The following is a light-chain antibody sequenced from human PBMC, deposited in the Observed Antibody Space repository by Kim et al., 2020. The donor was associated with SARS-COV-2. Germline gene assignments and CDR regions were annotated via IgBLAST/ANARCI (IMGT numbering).Light chain of an antibody. V-gene: IGLV2-11*01. CDR3: CSYSGTYTLAV. CDR2: DVN. CDR1: SSDIGGYNY. J-gene: IGLJ1*01. Sequence: QSALTQPRSVSGSPGQSVTISCTGSSSDIGGYNYVSWYQQYPDKAPKLMIYDVNRRPSGVPGRFSGSKSGNTASLTISGLQAEDEAVYYCCSYSGTYTLAVFGTGTKVTVL.